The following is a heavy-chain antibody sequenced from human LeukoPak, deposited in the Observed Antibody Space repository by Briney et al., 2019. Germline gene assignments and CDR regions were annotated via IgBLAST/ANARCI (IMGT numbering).Heavy chain of an antibody. D-gene: IGHD2-15*01. J-gene: IGHJ5*02. CDR1: GFTFSSYA. CDR3: ARDYCSGGSCYSENWFDP. V-gene: IGHV3-30*04. CDR2: ISYDGSNK. Sequence: GGSLRLSCAASGFTFSSYAMHWVRQAPGKGLEWVAVISYDGSNKYYADSVKGRFTISRDNSKNTLYLQMNSLRAEDTAVYYCARDYCSGGSCYSENWFDPWGQGTLVTDSS.